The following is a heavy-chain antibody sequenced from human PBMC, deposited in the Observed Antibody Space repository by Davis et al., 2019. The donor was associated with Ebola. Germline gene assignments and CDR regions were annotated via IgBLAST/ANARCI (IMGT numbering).Heavy chain of an antibody. V-gene: IGHV1-46*01. CDR3: ARDSSSSWYGQNDY. D-gene: IGHD6-13*01. Sequence: ASVKVSCKASGYTFTSYYMHWVRQAPGQGLEWMGIINPSGGSTSYAQKFQGRVTMTTDTSTSTAYMELRSLRSDDTAVYYCARDSSSSWYGQNDYWGQGTLVTVSS. CDR1: GYTFTSYY. J-gene: IGHJ4*02. CDR2: INPSGGST.